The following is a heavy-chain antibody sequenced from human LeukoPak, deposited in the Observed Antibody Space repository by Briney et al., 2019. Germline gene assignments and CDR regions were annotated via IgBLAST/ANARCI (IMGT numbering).Heavy chain of an antibody. D-gene: IGHD3-3*01. J-gene: IGHJ6*03. CDR3: ARARAPEGFWSGYSMFYYYYMDV. CDR2: INTDGSST. CDR1: GFTFSSFW. V-gene: IGHV3-74*01. Sequence: PGGSLRLSCAASGFTFSSFWIHWVRQAPGKGLVWVSRINTDGSSTSYAGSVKGRFTISRDNAKNTLYLQMNSLRAEDTAVYYCARARAPEGFWSGYSMFYYYYMDVWGKGTTVTVSS.